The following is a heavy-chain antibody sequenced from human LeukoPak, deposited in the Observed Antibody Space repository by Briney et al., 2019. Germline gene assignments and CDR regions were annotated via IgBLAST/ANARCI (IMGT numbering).Heavy chain of an antibody. CDR1: GYTLTELS. J-gene: IGHJ4*02. CDR3: ATQGATLGWDYFDY. D-gene: IGHD1-26*01. CDR2: FDPEDGET. V-gene: IGHV1-24*01. Sequence: GASVKVSCKVSGYTLTELSMHWVRQAPGKGLEWMGGFDPEDGETIYAQKFQGRVTMTEDTSTDTAYMELSSLRSEDTAVYYCATQGATLGWDYFDYWGQGTQVTVSS.